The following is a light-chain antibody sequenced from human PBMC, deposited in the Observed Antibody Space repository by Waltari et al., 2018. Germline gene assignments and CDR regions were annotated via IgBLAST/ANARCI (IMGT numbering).Light chain of an antibody. J-gene: IGLJ2*01. CDR1: NSTIGGSP. Sequence: QSVLTQSPSVSGTPGQRLPISCSGTNSTIGGSPVNWYQQVPGMSPKLLIYSNDQRPSGVPDRFSSSKSGTSASLAISGLQSEDEADYYCATWDGRVNGVLFGGGTKVTVL. CDR3: ATWDGRVNGVL. CDR2: SND. V-gene: IGLV1-44*01.